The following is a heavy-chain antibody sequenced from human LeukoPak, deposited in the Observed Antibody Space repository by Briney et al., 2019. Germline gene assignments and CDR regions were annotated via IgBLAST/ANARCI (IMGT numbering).Heavy chain of an antibody. V-gene: IGHV3-7*01. D-gene: IGHD3-22*01. CDR1: GFTFNNAW. J-gene: IGHJ4*02. CDR2: IKQDGSEK. Sequence: GGSLRLSCAASGFTFNNAWMSWVRQAPGKGLEWVANIKQDGSEKYYVDSVKGRFTISRDNAKNSLYLQMNSLRAEDTAVYYCAKHADSSGLPFDYWGQGTLVTVSS. CDR3: AKHADSSGLPFDY.